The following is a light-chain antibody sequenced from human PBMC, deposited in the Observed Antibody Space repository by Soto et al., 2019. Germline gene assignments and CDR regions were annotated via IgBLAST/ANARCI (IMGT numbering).Light chain of an antibody. CDR3: QQRSNWPT. CDR2: DAS. Sequence: EVVLTQSPATLSLSPGERATLSCRASQSVRTSLAWYQHKPGQAPRLVIYDASLRANGVPARFGGSGSGTDFTLTINSLEPEDFAVYYCQQRSNWPTFGQGTRLEI. V-gene: IGKV3-11*01. CDR1: QSVRTS. J-gene: IGKJ5*01.